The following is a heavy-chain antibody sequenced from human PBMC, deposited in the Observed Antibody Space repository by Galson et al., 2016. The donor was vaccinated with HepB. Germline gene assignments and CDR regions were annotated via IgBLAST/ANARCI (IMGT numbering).Heavy chain of an antibody. CDR2: ISHNGANT. CDR3: AKGDSSGYFWSSLDS. CDR1: GFTFGRFA. Sequence: SLRLSCAASGFTFGRFAITWVRQAPGKGLAWVSTISHNGANTYYADSVKGRFTISRDSSKNTVDLQMNSLRSEDSALYYCAKGDSSGYFWSSLDSWGQGTLVTVSS. V-gene: IGHV3-23*01. D-gene: IGHD3-22*01. J-gene: IGHJ4*02.